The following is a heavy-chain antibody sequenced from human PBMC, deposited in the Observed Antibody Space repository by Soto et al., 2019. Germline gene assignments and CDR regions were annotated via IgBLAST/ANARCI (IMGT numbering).Heavy chain of an antibody. CDR1: GFTFSSYA. D-gene: IGHD1-26*01. J-gene: IGHJ6*02. CDR2: ISGSGGST. Sequence: EVQLLESGGGLVQPGGSLRLSCAASGFTFSSYAMSWVRQAPGKGLEWVSAISGSGGSTYYADSVKGRFTISRDNSKNPLDLQMNSLRAEDTAVYYCAKSEWSGSDRSMDVWGQGTTVTVSS. CDR3: AKSEWSGSDRSMDV. V-gene: IGHV3-23*01.